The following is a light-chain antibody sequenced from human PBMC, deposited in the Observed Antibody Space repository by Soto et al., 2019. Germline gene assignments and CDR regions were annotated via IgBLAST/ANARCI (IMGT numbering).Light chain of an antibody. CDR3: CSYAGSSTFVV. J-gene: IGLJ2*01. Sequence: QSGLTQPAAVSGSPGQSITISCTGTSRDVGSYNLVSWYQQHPGKAPKLMIYEGSKRPSGVSNRFSGSKSGNTASLTISGLQAEDEADYYCCSYAGSSTFVVFGGGTKLTVL. CDR2: EGS. CDR1: SRDVGSYNL. V-gene: IGLV2-23*03.